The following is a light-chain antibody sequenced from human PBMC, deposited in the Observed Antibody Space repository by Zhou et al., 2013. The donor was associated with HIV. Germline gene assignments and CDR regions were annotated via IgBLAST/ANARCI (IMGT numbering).Light chain of an antibody. J-gene: IGKJ5*01. V-gene: IGKV1-5*03. CDR3: QQYNSYPLT. CDR2: KAS. CDR1: QNVGAY. Sequence: DIQMTQSPSTLSASVGDRVTITCRASQNVGAYLAWYQQKRGEAPKLLIYKASTLQSGVPSRFSGSGSGTDFTLTISSLQPEDFATYYCQQYNSYPLTFGQGTRLEIK.